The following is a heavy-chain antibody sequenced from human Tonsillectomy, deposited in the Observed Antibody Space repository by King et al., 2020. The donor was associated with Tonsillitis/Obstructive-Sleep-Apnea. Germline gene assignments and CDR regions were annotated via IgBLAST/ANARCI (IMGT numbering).Heavy chain of an antibody. Sequence: VQLVESGGGVVQPGRSLRLSCAASGFTFSSYGMHWVRQAPGKGLEWVAVIWYDGSNKYYADSVKGRFTISIDNSKNTLYLQMNSLRAEDTAVYYCATRAITMVRGAGNDAFDIWGQGTMVTVSS. V-gene: IGHV3-33*01. CDR2: IWYDGSNK. D-gene: IGHD3-10*01. J-gene: IGHJ3*02. CDR1: GFTFSSYG. CDR3: ATRAITMVRGAGNDAFDI.